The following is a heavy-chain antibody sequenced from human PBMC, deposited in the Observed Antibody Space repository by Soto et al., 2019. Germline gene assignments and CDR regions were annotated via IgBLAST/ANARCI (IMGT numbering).Heavy chain of an antibody. CDR1: GFTFSSYT. D-gene: IGHD6-19*01. CDR2: ISSGGGTT. J-gene: IGHJ4*02. Sequence: GGSLRLSCAASGFTFSSYTMTWVRQAPGKGLEWVSAISSGGGTTPYADFAKGRFTISRDNSKNALYLQMNSLRADDTAVYYCARKEGSAWYTSDYWGQGTLVTVSS. V-gene: IGHV3-23*01. CDR3: ARKEGSAWYTSDY.